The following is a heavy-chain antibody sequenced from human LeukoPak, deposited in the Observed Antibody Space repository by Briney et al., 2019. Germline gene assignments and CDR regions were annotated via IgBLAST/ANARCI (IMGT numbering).Heavy chain of an antibody. CDR3: ARSKLGNRVLDY. CDR1: GSTFSDYY. Sequence: PGGSLRLSCAASGSTFSDYYMNWIRQAPGKGLEWISYISDSGTYTFYADSVKGRFTISRDNAKNSMYLQINSLRAEDTAVFYCARSKLGNRVLDYWGQGALVTVSS. CDR2: ISDSGTYT. J-gene: IGHJ4*02. D-gene: IGHD1-14*01. V-gene: IGHV3-11*01.